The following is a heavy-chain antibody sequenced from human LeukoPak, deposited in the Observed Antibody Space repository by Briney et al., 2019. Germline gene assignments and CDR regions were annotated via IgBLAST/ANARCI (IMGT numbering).Heavy chain of an antibody. V-gene: IGHV3-23*01. D-gene: IGHD3-16*02. CDR2: VSGIGAKT. CDR1: GLSFSSYA. Sequence: GGSLRLSCEGSGLSFSSYAMSWVRQAPGKGLEWVSGVSGIGAKTYYADSVKGRVTISRDNSKNTLYLQMNSLRVDDTAAYYCAKLYYDYVWGSYRYYFFDSWGQGTLVTVSS. J-gene: IGHJ4*02. CDR3: AKLYYDYVWGSYRYYFFDS.